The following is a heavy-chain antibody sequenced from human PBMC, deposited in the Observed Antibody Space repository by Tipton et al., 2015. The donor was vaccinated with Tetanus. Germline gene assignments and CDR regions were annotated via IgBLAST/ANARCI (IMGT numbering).Heavy chain of an antibody. CDR1: GDNVSRTSVS. CDR3: ARDPLGDETIFDY. D-gene: IGHD3-10*01. V-gene: IGHV6-1*01. Sequence: LRLSCAISGDNVSRTSVSWLWIRQSPSRGLEWLGRTHYRSKWYTDYAESVKSRITINPDTSKNQFSLQLNSVTPDDSAVYYCARDPLGDETIFDYWGQGTLVTVSS. J-gene: IGHJ4*02. CDR2: THYRSKWYT.